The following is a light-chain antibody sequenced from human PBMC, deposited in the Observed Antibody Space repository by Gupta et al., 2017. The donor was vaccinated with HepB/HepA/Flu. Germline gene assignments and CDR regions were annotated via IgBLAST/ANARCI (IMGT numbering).Light chain of an antibody. CDR1: SGSVSSSYY. CDR2: STN. J-gene: IGLJ3*02. Sequence: QTVVTQEPSFSVSPGGTVTLTCGLSSGSVSSSYYPSWYQQTPAQTPRMLIFSTNPRSSGVPDRFSGSVLANTAALTITGAQEDDESDYYCALYMGSGIEVFGGGTKLTVL. CDR3: ALYMGSGIEV. V-gene: IGLV8-61*01.